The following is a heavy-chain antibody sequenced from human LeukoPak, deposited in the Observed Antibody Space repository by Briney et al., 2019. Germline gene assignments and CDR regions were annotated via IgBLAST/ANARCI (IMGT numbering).Heavy chain of an antibody. D-gene: IGHD6-19*01. V-gene: IGHV3-74*01. J-gene: IGHJ5*02. CDR3: ARAGIAVTHRWFDP. CDR1: GFTFSSYW. Sequence: PGGSLRLSCAASGFTFSSYWMHWVRQAPGQGLMWVSRINIEGSSTNYADSVKGRFTISRDNAKNTLYLQMNSLRAEDTAVYYCARAGIAVTHRWFDPWGQGTLVTVSS. CDR2: INIEGSST.